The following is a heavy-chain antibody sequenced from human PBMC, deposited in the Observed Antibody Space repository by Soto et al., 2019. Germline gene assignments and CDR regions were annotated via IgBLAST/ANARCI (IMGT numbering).Heavy chain of an antibody. CDR1: GGSVSSGSYY. V-gene: IGHV4-61*01. CDR3: ARAGLRITMVRGVILNDEFDY. Sequence: SETLSLTCTVSGGSVSSGSYYWSWIRQPPGKGLEWIGYIYYSGSTNYNPSLKSRVTISVDTSKNQFSLKLSSVTAADTAVYYCARAGLRITMVRGVILNDEFDYWGQGTLVTVS. D-gene: IGHD3-10*01. CDR2: IYYSGST. J-gene: IGHJ4*02.